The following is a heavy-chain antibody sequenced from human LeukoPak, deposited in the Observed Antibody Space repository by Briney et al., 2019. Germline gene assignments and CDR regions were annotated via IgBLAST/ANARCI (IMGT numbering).Heavy chain of an antibody. CDR1: GYTFTSYY. V-gene: IGHV1-46*01. CDR3: ARVRAEGTVTTYYFDY. CDR2: INPSSGST. Sequence: ASVKVSCKASGYTFTSYYMHWVRQAPGQGLEWMGIINPSSGSTSYAQKFQGRVTMTRDTSTSTVYMELSSLRSEDTAVYYCARVRAEGTVTTYYFDYWGQGTLVTVSS. J-gene: IGHJ4*02. D-gene: IGHD4-17*01.